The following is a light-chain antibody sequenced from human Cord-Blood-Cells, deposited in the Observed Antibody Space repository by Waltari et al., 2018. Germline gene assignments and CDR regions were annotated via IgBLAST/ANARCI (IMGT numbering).Light chain of an antibody. V-gene: IGKV1-5*03. CDR2: KAS. CDR1: QSISSW. Sequence: DIQMTQSPSTLSASVGDRVTITCRASQSISSWLAWYQPKPGKAPKLLIHKASSLESGVPSRFGGIGSGTEFTLSISSLQPDDFATYYCQQYNSYSGLTCGGGTKVEIK. CDR3: QQYNSYSGLT. J-gene: IGKJ4*01.